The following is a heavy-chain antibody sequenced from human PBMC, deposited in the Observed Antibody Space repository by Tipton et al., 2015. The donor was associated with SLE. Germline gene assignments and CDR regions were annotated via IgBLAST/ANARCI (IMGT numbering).Heavy chain of an antibody. CDR3: AIAWGIAARDEGFDL. D-gene: IGHD6-6*01. V-gene: IGHV1-18*01. J-gene: IGHJ3*01. CDR2: ISAYNGNT. Sequence: QSGAEVKKPGASVKVSCRASGYTFTSYGISWGRQAPGQGLEWMGWISAYNGNTSYAQKLQGRVTMTTDTSTSTAYMELRSLRSDGTAAYSCAIAWGIAARDEGFDLWGQGTMVTVSS. CDR1: GYTFTSYG.